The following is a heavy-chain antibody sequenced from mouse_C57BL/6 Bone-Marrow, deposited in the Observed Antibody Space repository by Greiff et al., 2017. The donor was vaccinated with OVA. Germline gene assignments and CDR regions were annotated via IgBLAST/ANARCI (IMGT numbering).Heavy chain of an antibody. CDR2: ISSGGSYT. CDR1: GFTFSSYG. Sequence: VQLKQSGGDLVKPGGSLKLSCAASGFTFSSYGMSWVRQTPDKRLEWVATISSGGSYTYYPDSVKGRFTISRDNAKNTLYLQMSSLKSEDTAMYYCARHPNWNYGRGPWFAYWGQGTLVTVSA. D-gene: IGHD1-1*01. V-gene: IGHV5-6*01. CDR3: ARHPNWNYGRGPWFAY. J-gene: IGHJ3*01.